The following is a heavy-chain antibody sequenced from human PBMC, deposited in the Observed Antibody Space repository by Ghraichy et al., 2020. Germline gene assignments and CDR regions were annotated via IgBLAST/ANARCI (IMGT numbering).Heavy chain of an antibody. D-gene: IGHD3-16*02. CDR3: ARDAPFSLYVFDI. J-gene: IGHJ3*02. CDR2: VTSTSNDI. CDR1: GFTFNTYS. V-gene: IGHV3-21*01. Sequence: GGSLRLSCAASGFTFNTYSMNWVRQTPGKGLEWVSSVTSTSNDIRYADSVKGRFTISRDNAKNSLFLQMNSLRAEDTALYYCARDAPFSLYVFDIWGQGTMVTVSS.